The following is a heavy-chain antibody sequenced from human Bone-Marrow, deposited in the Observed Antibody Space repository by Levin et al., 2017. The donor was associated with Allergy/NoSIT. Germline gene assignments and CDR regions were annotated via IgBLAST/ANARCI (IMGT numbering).Heavy chain of an antibody. D-gene: IGHD2-15*01. CDR1: ESTFTDYW. CDR3: AREVAVPEIQAYVAYYGMDV. J-gene: IGHJ6*02. CDR2: INQDGSEK. V-gene: IGHV3-7*01. Sequence: AGGSLRLSCAASESTFTDYWLSWVRQAPGKGLEWVANINQDGSEKYYVGSVKGRSTISRDNATNSLYLQMNRLRTEDTAVYVCAREVAVPEIQAYVAYYGMDVWGQGTTVTVSS.